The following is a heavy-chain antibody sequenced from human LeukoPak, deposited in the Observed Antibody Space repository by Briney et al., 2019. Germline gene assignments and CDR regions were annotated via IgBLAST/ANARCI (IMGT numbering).Heavy chain of an antibody. CDR3: ARSPAAGTPTFDY. CDR2: IKQDGSGK. V-gene: IGHV3-7*01. CDR1: GFTFSSYW. D-gene: IGHD6-13*01. Sequence: GGSLRLSCAASGFTFSSYWMSWVRQAPGKGLEWVANIKQDGSGKYYADSVKGRFTISRDNAKNSLYLQMNSLRAEDTAVYYCARSPAAGTPTFDYWGQGTLVTVSS. J-gene: IGHJ4*02.